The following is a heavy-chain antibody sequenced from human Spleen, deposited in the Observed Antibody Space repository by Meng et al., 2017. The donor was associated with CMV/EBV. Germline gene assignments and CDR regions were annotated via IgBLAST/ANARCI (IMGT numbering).Heavy chain of an antibody. D-gene: IGHD4-17*01. V-gene: IGHV4-34*01. J-gene: IGHJ4*02. CDR3: ARGLYGRRGLDY. CDR2: SNHSGST. CDR1: GGSIGCFG. Sequence: VERHEWVTGRVDIAYTLSLTCPVYGGSIGCFGWSWLAPHPGKGREWIGESNHSGSTNYNPSLKRRVTISVDTSKNQFSLKLSLVTAADTAVYYCARGLYGRRGLDYWGQGTLVTVSS.